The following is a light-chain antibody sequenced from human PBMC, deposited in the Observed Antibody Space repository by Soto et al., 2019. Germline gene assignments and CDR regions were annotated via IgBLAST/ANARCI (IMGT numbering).Light chain of an antibody. J-gene: IGLJ3*02. CDR1: TGAVTSGYF. CDR3: PLYNGGAQPWV. V-gene: IGLV7-43*01. CDR2: STG. Sequence: QTVVTQEPSLTVSPGGTVTLTCASSTGAVTSGYFPNWFQQKPGQAPRALIYSTGNKHSWTPARFSGSLLGGKAALTLSGVQPEDEAEYYCPLYNGGAQPWVFGGGTKLTVL.